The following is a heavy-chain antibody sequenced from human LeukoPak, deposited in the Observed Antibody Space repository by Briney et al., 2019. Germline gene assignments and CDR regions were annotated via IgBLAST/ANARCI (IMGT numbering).Heavy chain of an antibody. CDR3: ARDPYYCSSTSCYAGWFDP. Sequence: GGSLRLSCAASRFTFSSYWMHWVSQAPGKGLVWVSRINSDGSSTSYADSVNGRFTISRDNAKNTLYLQMNSLRAEDTAVYYCARDPYYCSSTSCYAGWFDPWGQGTLLTVSS. V-gene: IGHV3-74*01. CDR1: RFTFSSYW. D-gene: IGHD2-2*01. CDR2: INSDGSST. J-gene: IGHJ5*02.